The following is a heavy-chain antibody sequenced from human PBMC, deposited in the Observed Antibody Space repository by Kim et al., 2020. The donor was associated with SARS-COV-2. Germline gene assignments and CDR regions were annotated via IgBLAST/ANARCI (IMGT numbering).Heavy chain of an antibody. CDR1: GFTFSSYE. CDR3: ARVGSYDSSGYYYDPPDAFDI. D-gene: IGHD3-22*01. J-gene: IGHJ3*02. Sequence: GGSLRLSCAASGFTFSSYEMNWVRQAPGKGLEWVSYISSSGSTIYYADSVKGRFTISRDNAKNSLYLQMNSLRAEDTAVYYCARVGSYDSSGYYYDPPDAFDIWGQGTMVTVSS. V-gene: IGHV3-48*03. CDR2: ISSSGSTI.